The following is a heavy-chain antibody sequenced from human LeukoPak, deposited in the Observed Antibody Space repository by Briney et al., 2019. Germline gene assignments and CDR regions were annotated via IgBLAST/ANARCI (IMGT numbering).Heavy chain of an antibody. CDR3: ASPGYCSGGSCPPSY. CDR2: INPNSGGT. V-gene: IGHV1-2*02. CDR1: GYTFTGYY. J-gene: IGHJ4*02. Sequence: ASVKVSCKASGYTFTGYYMHWVRQAPGQGLEWMGWINPNSGGTNYAQKFQGRVTMTRDTSISTAYMELSRLRPDDTAVYYCASPGYCSGGSCPPSYWGQGTLVTVSS. D-gene: IGHD2-15*01.